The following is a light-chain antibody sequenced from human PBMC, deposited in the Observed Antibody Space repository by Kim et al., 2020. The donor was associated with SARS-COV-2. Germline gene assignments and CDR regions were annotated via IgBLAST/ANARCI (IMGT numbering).Light chain of an antibody. CDR1: RSHVASYNR. Sequence: RSVPLSFPGPRSHVASYNRVSWSPQPPAPAPTLMIYEVNTRPSGVPARFSGSKSSNTASLTISGLPAGDEADYYCSSYTSSSTFVFGTGTKVTVL. J-gene: IGLJ1*01. V-gene: IGLV2-18*02. CDR3: SSYTSSSTFV. CDR2: EVN.